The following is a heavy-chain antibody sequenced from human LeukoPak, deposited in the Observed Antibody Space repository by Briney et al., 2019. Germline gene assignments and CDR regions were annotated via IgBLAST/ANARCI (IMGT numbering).Heavy chain of an antibody. CDR1: GGSISSSSYY. D-gene: IGHD3-9*01. CDR2: IYYSGST. Sequence: SETLSLTCTVSGGSISSSSYYWGWIRRPPGKGLEWIGSIYYSGSTYYNPSLKSRVTISVDTSKNQFSLKLSSVTAADTAVYYCARLASDILTGYPYYYYGMDVWGQGTTVTVS. V-gene: IGHV4-39*01. J-gene: IGHJ6*02. CDR3: ARLASDILTGYPYYYYGMDV.